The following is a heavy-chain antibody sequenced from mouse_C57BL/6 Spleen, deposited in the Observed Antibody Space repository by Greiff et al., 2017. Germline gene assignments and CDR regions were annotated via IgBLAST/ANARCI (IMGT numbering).Heavy chain of an antibody. J-gene: IGHJ3*01. V-gene: IGHV1-74*01. D-gene: IGHD2-5*01. CDR1: GYTFTSYW. CDR3: AIGDHDSNYVFAY. Sequence: QVQLKQPGAELVKPGASVKVSCKASGYTFTSYWMHWVKQRPGQGLEWIGRIHPSDSGTNYNQKFKGKATLTVDKSSSTAYMQLSSLTSEDSAVYYCAIGDHDSNYVFAYWGQGTLVTVSA. CDR2: IHPSDSGT.